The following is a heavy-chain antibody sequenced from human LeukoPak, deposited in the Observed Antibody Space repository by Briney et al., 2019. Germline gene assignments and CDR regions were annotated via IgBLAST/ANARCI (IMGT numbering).Heavy chain of an antibody. J-gene: IGHJ4*02. CDR1: GLTFHNTY. CDR2: IINDGITT. V-gene: IGHV3-74*01. CDR3: ARDPWGSSSY. D-gene: IGHD6-6*01. Sequence: GGSLRLSCAASGLTFHNTYMHWIRQAPGKGLVWVSRIINDGITTTYADSVKGRFTISRDNAKNSLYLQMNSLRAEDTAVYYCARDPWGSSSYWGQGILVTVSS.